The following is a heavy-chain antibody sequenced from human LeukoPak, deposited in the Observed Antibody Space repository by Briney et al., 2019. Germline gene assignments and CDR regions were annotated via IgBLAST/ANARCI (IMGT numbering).Heavy chain of an antibody. V-gene: IGHV1-18*01. Sequence: GASVKVSCKASGYTFTSNAIRWVRQAPGQGLEWMGWISAYNGNTNYAQKLQGRVTMTTDTSTSTAYMELRSLRSDDTAVYYCARLPGIAAAGSSFPEYWGQGTLVTVSS. J-gene: IGHJ4*02. D-gene: IGHD6-13*01. CDR1: GYTFTSNA. CDR2: ISAYNGNT. CDR3: ARLPGIAAAGSSFPEY.